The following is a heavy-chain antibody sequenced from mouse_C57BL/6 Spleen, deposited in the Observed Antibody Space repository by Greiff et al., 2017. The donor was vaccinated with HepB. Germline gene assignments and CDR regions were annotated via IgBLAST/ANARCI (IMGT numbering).Heavy chain of an antibody. Sequence: EVKVVESGGGLVKPGGSLKLSCAASGFTFSDYGMHWVRQAPEKGLEWVAYISSGSSTIYYADTVKGRFTISRDNAKNTLFLQMTSLRSEDTAMYYCASPRLYYYGSLDYWGQGTTLTVSS. CDR1: GFTFSDYG. J-gene: IGHJ2*01. CDR3: ASPRLYYYGSLDY. V-gene: IGHV5-17*01. D-gene: IGHD1-1*01. CDR2: ISSGSSTI.